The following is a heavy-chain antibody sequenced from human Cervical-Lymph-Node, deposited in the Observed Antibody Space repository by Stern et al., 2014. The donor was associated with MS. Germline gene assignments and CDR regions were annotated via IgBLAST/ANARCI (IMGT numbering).Heavy chain of an antibody. V-gene: IGHV5-51*01. CDR2: IYPGDCDA. CDR1: GYSFTANW. D-gene: IGHD4-17*01. CDR3: ARDYGDYAFDY. Sequence: VQLMQSGAEVKKPGESLKISCKGSGYSFTANWIAWVRQMPGKGLEWMGIIYPGDCDARYSPSFQGQVTISSDKSISTAYLQWSSLKASDTAMYYCARDYGDYAFDYWGQGTLVTVSS. J-gene: IGHJ4*02.